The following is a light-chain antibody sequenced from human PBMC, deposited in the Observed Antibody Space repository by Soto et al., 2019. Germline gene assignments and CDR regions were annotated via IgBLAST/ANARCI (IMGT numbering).Light chain of an antibody. V-gene: IGKV1-5*01. CDR1: QNIDKW. J-gene: IGKJ1*01. CDR2: DAS. CDR3: QQYSTYPGT. Sequence: DIQMTQSPSTLSASVGDRVSITCRASQNIDKWLAWYQQKPQKAPKLLIFDASTLESGVPSRFSGSGSGTEFTLTISSLQPDDFATYYCQQYSTYPGTFGPGTKVEIK.